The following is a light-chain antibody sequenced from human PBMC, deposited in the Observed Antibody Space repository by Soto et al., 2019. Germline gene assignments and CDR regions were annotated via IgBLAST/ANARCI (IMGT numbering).Light chain of an antibody. J-gene: IGLJ3*02. CDR3: CSYTGSTTLV. Sequence: QSVLTQPASVSGSPGQSITISCTGTSSDVGSYNLVSWYHQHPGTAPKLMIYEDTKRPSGVSNRFCGSKSGNTASLTISGLQAEGEADYYCCSYTGSTTLVFGGGTKLTVL. CDR2: EDT. CDR1: SSDVGSYNL. V-gene: IGLV2-23*01.